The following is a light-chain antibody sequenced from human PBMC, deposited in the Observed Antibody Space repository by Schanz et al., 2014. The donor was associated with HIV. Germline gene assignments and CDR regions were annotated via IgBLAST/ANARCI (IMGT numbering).Light chain of an antibody. CDR3: QQCVTYPYS. Sequence: DIQMTQSPSTLSASVGDRITITCRASQSISESLAWYQQRPGQAPNLLISEASTLESGVPSRFSGTGSGTEFTLTINSLQPDDFATYYCQQCVTYPYSFGQGTRLDVK. CDR1: QSISES. J-gene: IGKJ2*03. V-gene: IGKV1-5*03. CDR2: EAS.